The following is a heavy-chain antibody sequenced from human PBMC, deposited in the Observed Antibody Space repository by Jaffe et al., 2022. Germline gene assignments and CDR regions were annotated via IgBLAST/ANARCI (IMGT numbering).Heavy chain of an antibody. CDR2: ISGSSASI. J-gene: IGHJ4*02. D-gene: IGHD2-2*01. CDR1: GFNFNGYS. CDR3: AKGGIGVPFD. Sequence: EVELMESGGAFIQPGGSLRLSCAASGFNFNGYSMYWVRQAPGKGLERVSGISGSSASINYADSVKGRFTISRDNSKNILYLQMNSLRAEDTAVYYCAKGGIGVPFDWGQGTLVTVSS. V-gene: IGHV3-23*01.